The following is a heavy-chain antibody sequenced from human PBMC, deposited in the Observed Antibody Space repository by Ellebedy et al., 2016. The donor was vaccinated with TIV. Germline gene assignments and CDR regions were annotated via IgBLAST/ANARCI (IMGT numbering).Heavy chain of an antibody. J-gene: IGHJ4*02. D-gene: IGHD3-10*01. CDR2: IKQDGSRK. V-gene: IGHV3-7*01. CDR1: GFTFSSCA. CDR3: TREGVGGFDH. Sequence: GESLKISXAASGFTFSSCAMSWVRQAPGKGLEWVANIKQDGSRKEYVDSVKGRFTISRDNAKNSVYLQMNSLRAEDTAVYYCTREGVGGFDHWGQGTLVTVSS.